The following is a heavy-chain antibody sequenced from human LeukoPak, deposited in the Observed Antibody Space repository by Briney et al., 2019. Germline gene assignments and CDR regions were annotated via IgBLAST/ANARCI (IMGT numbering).Heavy chain of an antibody. Sequence: GGSLRLSCAASGFTFSSYSMNWVRQAPGKGLEWVSYISSSSSTIYYADSVKGRFTISRDNAKNSLYLQMNSLRAEDTAVYYCAREYYDFWSGYAVGPTTYYFDYWGQGTLVTVSS. J-gene: IGHJ4*02. CDR2: ISSSSSTI. CDR1: GFTFSSYS. D-gene: IGHD3-3*01. V-gene: IGHV3-48*01. CDR3: AREYYDFWSGYAVGPTTYYFDY.